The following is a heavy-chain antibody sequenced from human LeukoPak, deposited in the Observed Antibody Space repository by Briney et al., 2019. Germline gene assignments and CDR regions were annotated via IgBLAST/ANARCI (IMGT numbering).Heavy chain of an antibody. D-gene: IGHD2-15*01. V-gene: IGHV1-8*01. CDR3: AGFCSGGKEAPSGRPGLDY. J-gene: IGHJ4*02. Sequence: GASVKVSCKASGYTFTSYDINWVRQATGQGLEWMGWMNPNSGNTGYAQKFQGRVTMTRNTSISTAYMELSSLRSEDTAVYYCAGFCSGGKEAPSGRPGLDYWGQGTLVTVSS. CDR1: GYTFTSYD. CDR2: MNPNSGNT.